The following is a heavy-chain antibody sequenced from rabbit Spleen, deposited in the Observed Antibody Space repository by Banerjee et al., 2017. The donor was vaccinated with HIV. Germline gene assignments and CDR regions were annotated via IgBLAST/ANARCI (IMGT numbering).Heavy chain of an antibody. Sequence: QSLEESGGDMVKPGASLTLTCTASGFSFSSNYYICWVRQAPGKGLEWIGCIDTGNSGFTYFASWAKGRFTISKTSSTTVTLQMTSLTAADTATYFCARDTGSSFSSYGMDLWGPGTLVTVS. CDR1: GFSFSSNYY. J-gene: IGHJ6*01. V-gene: IGHV1S40*01. CDR2: IDTGNSGFT. D-gene: IGHD8-1*01. CDR3: ARDTGSSFSSYGMDL.